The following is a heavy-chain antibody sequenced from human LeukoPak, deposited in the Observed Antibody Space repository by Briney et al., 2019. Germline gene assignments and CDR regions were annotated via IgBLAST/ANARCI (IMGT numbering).Heavy chain of an antibody. V-gene: IGHV4-31*03. J-gene: IGHJ4*02. D-gene: IGHD3-9*01. CDR1: GGSISSGGYY. CDR2: IYYSGST. CDR3: ARILAYYDILTGYYQEGNYFDY. Sequence: SQTLSLTCTVSGGSISSGGYYWSWIRQHPGKGLEWIGYIYYSGSTYYNPSLKSRVTISVDTSKNQFSLKLSSVTAADTAVYYCARILAYYDILTGYYQEGNYFDYWGQGTLVTVSS.